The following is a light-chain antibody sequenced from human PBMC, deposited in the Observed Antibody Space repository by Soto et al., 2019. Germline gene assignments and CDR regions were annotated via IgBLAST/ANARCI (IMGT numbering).Light chain of an antibody. CDR3: QQCGTSPPWT. CDR1: QSVSSSD. Sequence: EIVLTQSPGTLSLSPGERATLSCRASQSVSSSDLAWYQQKPGQAPRLLIYGASSRATGIPDRFSGSGSGTDFTFTISRLEPEDFAVYHCQQCGTSPPWTFGQGTKVEIK. CDR2: GAS. J-gene: IGKJ1*01. V-gene: IGKV3-20*01.